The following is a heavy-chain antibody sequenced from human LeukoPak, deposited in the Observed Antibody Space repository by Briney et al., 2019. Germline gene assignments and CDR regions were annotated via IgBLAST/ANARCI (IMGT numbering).Heavy chain of an antibody. V-gene: IGHV3-30*02. Sequence: GGSLRLSCAASGFTFSSYGMHWVRQAPGKGLEWVAFIRSDGSDEYYADSVKGRFTISRDNAKNSLYLQMNSLRAEDTAVYYCARFGDYGEYWGQGTLVTVSS. CDR2: IRSDGSDE. CDR1: GFTFSSYG. D-gene: IGHD3-10*01. J-gene: IGHJ4*02. CDR3: ARFGDYGEY.